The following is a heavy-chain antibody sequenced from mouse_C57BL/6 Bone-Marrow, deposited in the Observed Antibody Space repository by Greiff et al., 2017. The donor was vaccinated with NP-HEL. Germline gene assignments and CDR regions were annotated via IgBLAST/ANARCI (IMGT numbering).Heavy chain of an antibody. J-gene: IGHJ1*03. CDR3: ASPPVYYTYGYFDV. CDR2: ISSGGSYT. Sequence: EVMLVESGGDLVKPGGSLKLSCAASGFTFSSYGMCWVRQTPDKRLEWVATISSGGSYTYYPDSVKGRFTISRDNAKNTMYLQMSSLKSEDTAMYYCASPPVYYTYGYFDVWGTGTTVTVSS. CDR1: GFTFSSYG. D-gene: IGHD2-12*01. V-gene: IGHV5-6*01.